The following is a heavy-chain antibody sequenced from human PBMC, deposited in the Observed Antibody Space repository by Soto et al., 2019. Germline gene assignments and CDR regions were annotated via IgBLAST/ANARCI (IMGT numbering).Heavy chain of an antibody. CDR2: IYWDDDK. J-gene: IGHJ5*02. CDR1: GFSLSTSGVG. CDR3: AHSPGSFVLVPAAIAWFDP. Sequence: SGPTLVNPTQTLTLTCTFSGFSLSTSGVGVGWIRQPPGKALEWLALIYWDDDKRYSPSLKSRLTITKDTPKNQVVLTMTNMDPVDTATYYCAHSPGSFVLVPAAIAWFDPWGQGTLVTVSS. D-gene: IGHD2-2*01. V-gene: IGHV2-5*02.